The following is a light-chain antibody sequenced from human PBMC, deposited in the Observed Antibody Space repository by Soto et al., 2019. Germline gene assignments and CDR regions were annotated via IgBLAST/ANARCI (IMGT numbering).Light chain of an antibody. J-gene: IGKJ1*01. V-gene: IGKV3D-15*01. Sequence: EIEMTQSPANLSVSPGETVTLSCRASQGVSSSRVVWYQQRPGQAPRLLIYGGSTRAFGIPARFSGSGSGTEFTLTISSLQAGDLAVYHCQQYGTGPPWTFGQGTRV. CDR2: GGS. CDR3: QQYGTGPPWT. CDR1: QGVSSS.